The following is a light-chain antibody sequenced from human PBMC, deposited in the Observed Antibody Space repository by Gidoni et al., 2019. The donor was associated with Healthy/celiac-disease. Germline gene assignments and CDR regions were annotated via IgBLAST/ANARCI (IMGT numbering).Light chain of an antibody. CDR2: DAS. CDR3: QQRRGT. V-gene: IGKV3-11*01. Sequence: EIVLTQSPATLSLSPGERATLSCRASQSVSSYLAWYQQKPGQAPRPLIYDASNRATGIPARFSGSGSGTDFTLTISSLEPEDFAVYYCQQRRGTFGGGTKVEIK. J-gene: IGKJ4*01. CDR1: QSVSSY.